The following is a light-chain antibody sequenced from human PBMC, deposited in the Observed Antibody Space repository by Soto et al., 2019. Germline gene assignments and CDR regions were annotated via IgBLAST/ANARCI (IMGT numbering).Light chain of an antibody. V-gene: IGLV2-14*01. CDR2: EVS. CDR3: SSYTSSSPLYV. J-gene: IGLJ1*01. CDR1: SSDVGGYDY. Sequence: QSVLTQPASVSGSPGQSITIFCTGTSSDVGGYDYVSWYQQHPGKAPKLMIYEVSNRPSGVSNRFSGSKSGNTASLTISGLQAEDEADYYCSSYTSSSPLYVFGTGTKLTVL.